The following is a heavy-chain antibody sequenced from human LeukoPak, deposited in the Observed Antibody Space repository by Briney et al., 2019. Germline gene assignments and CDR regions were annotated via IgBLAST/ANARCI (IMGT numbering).Heavy chain of an antibody. J-gene: IGHJ4*02. CDR2: IYPGDSDT. CDR1: GYSFTSYW. CDR3: ARSLLWAYPSFDY. D-gene: IGHD3-10*01. V-gene: IGHV5-51*01. Sequence: GESLKISCKGSGYSFTSYWIGWVRQMPGKGLEWMGIIYPGDSDTRYGPSFQGQVTISADKSISTAYLQWSSLKASDTAMYYCARSLLWAYPSFDYWGQGTLVTVSS.